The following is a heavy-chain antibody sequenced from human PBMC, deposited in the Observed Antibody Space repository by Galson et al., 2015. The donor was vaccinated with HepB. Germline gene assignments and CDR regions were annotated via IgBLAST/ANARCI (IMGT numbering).Heavy chain of an antibody. V-gene: IGHV3-11*06. J-gene: IGHJ6*02. CDR1: GFTFSDYY. CDR2: ISSSSSYT. CDR3: ARDPRPDFRIPNYCYYYGMDV. Sequence: SLRLSCAASGFTFSDYYMSWIRQAPGKGLEWVSYISSSSSYTNYADSVKGRFTISRDNAKNSLYLQMNSLRAEDTAVYYCARDPRPDFRIPNYCYYYGMDVWGQGTTVTVSS. D-gene: IGHD3-3*01.